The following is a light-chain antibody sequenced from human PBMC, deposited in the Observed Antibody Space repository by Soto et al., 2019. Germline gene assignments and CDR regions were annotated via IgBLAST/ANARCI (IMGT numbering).Light chain of an antibody. CDR2: GVN. CDR1: YSDIGTYDS. V-gene: IGLV2-14*01. J-gene: IGLJ1*01. CDR3: TSYTRDTTYV. Sequence: QSSLTQPASLSGSPGQSITISCTGTYSDIGTYDSVSWYQHHPGRAPKLLIFGVNRRPSGISYRFSASKSGNTASLTISGLQAEDEADYYCTSYTRDTTYVFGTGTKVTAL.